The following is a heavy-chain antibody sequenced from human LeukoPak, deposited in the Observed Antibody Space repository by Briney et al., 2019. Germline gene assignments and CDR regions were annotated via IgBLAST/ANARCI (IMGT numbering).Heavy chain of an antibody. V-gene: IGHV4-30-2*01. J-gene: IGHJ5*02. Sequence: SETLSLTCTVSGGSISSGGYSWSWIRQPPGKGLEWIGYIYHSGSTYYNPSLKSRVTISLDRSKNQFSLKLTSVPSADTAVYYCATVAMVRGSVFDPWGQGTLVTVSS. CDR2: IYHSGST. CDR1: GGSISSGGYS. CDR3: ATVAMVRGSVFDP. D-gene: IGHD3-10*01.